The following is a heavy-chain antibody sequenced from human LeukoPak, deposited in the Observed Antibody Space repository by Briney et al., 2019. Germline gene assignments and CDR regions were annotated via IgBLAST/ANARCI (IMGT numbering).Heavy chain of an antibody. CDR3: AKDNAFDI. V-gene: IGHV3-48*01. CDR2: ISSSSSTT. Sequence: PGGSLRLSCAASGFTFSTYGMNWVRQAPGKGLEWVSYISSSSSTTYYADSVKGRFTISRDNSKNTLYLQMNSLRAEDKAVYYCAKDNAFDIWGQGTMVTVSS. J-gene: IGHJ3*02. CDR1: GFTFSTYG.